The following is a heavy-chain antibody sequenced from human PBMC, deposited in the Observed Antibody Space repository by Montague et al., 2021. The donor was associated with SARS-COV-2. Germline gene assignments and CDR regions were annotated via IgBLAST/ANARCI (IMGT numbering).Heavy chain of an antibody. CDR1: GITVSSNY. V-gene: IGHV3-66*02. Sequence: SRRLSLSASGITVSSNYMSWVRQAPGKGLEWVSLLYSGGSTFYADSVKGRFTISRDNSKNTLYLQMNSLRPEDTAVYYCARDLREIGGMDVWGQGTTVTVTS. CDR2: LYSGGST. J-gene: IGHJ6*02. D-gene: IGHD3-10*01. CDR3: ARDLREIGGMDV.